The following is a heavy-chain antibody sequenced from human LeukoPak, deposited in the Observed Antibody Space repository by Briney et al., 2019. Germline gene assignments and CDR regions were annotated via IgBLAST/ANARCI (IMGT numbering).Heavy chain of an antibody. V-gene: IGHV3-30*01. CDR3: ARALRDIVVVPAARPFFP. Sequence: GGSLRLSCAASGFTFSSYAMHWVRQAPGKGLEWVAVISYDGSNKYYADSVKGRFTISRDNSKNTLYPQMNSLRAEDTAVYYCARALRDIVVVPAARPFFPWGQGTLVTVSS. D-gene: IGHD2-2*01. CDR2: ISYDGSNK. J-gene: IGHJ5*02. CDR1: GFTFSSYA.